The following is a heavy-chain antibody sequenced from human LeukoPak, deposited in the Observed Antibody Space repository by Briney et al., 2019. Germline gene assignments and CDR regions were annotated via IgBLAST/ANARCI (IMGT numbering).Heavy chain of an antibody. Sequence: PSETLSLTCTVSGYSISSGYYWGWIRQPPGKGLEWVGSIYHSGSTYYNPSLKSRVTISIDTSKNQFSLKLTSVTAADTAVYYCARSEGGTYKGWFDPWGQGTLVTVSS. V-gene: IGHV4-38-2*02. J-gene: IGHJ5*02. CDR1: GYSISSGYY. CDR2: IYHSGST. D-gene: IGHD1-26*01. CDR3: ARSEGGTYKGWFDP.